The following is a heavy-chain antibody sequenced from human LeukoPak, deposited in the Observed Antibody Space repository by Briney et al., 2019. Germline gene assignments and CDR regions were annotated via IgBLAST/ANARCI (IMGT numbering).Heavy chain of an antibody. CDR3: ARHEGGGTYPLDY. V-gene: IGHV4-59*08. CDR2: ISYSGDT. Sequence: SETLSLTCTVSGGSTRTYSWSWIRQPPGKGLEWIVYISYSGDTNYNPSLKSRLTISIDTSKNQFSLKLNSVTAADTALYYCARHEGGGTYPLDYWGQGTLVTVSS. CDR1: GGSTRTYS. D-gene: IGHD1-26*01. J-gene: IGHJ4*02.